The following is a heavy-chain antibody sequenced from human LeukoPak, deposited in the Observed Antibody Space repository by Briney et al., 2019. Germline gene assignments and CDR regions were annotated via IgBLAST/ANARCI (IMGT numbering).Heavy chain of an antibody. CDR1: GFTFSSYA. J-gene: IGHJ4*02. V-gene: IGHV3-23*01. CDR3: AKDAPVNIVVVPAANS. CDR2: ISGSGGST. D-gene: IGHD2-2*01. Sequence: GGSLRLSCAASGFTFSSYAMSWVRQAPGQGLEWVSGISGSGGSTYYADSVKGRFTISRDNSKNTLYLQMNSLRAEDTAVYYCAKDAPVNIVVVPAANSWGQGTLVTVSS.